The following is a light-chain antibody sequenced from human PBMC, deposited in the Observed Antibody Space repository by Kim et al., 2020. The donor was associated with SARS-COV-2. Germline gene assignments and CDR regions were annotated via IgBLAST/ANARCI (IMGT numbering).Light chain of an antibody. J-gene: IGKJ4*01. CDR2: WAS. V-gene: IGKV4-1*01. Sequence: DIVMTQSPDSLAVSLGERATINCKSSQNILYSSNNKNYLAWYQQKPGQPPKLLIYWASTRESGVPDRFSGSGSGTDFTLTISSLQAEDVAVYYCQQYYTTPPLTFGGGTKVDIK. CDR3: QQYYTTPPLT. CDR1: QNILYSSNNKNY.